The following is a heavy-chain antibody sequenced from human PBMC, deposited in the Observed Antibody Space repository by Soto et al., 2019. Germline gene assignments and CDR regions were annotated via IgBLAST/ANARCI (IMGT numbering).Heavy chain of an antibody. CDR1: GGSFSGYY. CDR3: ARDKITGLFDY. D-gene: IGHD2-8*02. Sequence: PSETLSLTCAVYGGSFSGYYWTWIRQPPGTGLEWIGEINHSGSTNYNPSLKSRVTISVDASKNQFSLKLTSVTAADTAVYYCARDKITGLFDYWGQGTLVTVSS. V-gene: IGHV4-34*01. J-gene: IGHJ4*02. CDR2: INHSGST.